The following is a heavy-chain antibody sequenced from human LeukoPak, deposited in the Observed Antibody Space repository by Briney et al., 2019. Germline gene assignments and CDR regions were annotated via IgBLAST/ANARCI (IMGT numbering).Heavy chain of an antibody. D-gene: IGHD3-22*01. CDR1: GFTFSDYY. J-gene: IGHJ4*02. Sequence: GSLRLSCAASGFTFSDYYMSWIRQAPGKGLEWVSYVSSSGSTIYYADSVKGRFTISRDNAKNSLYLQMNSLRAEDTAVYYCARDDYDSSGYYFYYFDYWGQGTLVTVSS. V-gene: IGHV3-11*01. CDR2: VSSSGSTI. CDR3: ARDDYDSSGYYFYYFDY.